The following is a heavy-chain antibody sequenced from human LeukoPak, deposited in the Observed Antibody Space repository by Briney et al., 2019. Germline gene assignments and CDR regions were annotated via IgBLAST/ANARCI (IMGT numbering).Heavy chain of an antibody. V-gene: IGHV1-8*01. CDR1: GYTFTSYD. J-gene: IGHJ4*02. D-gene: IGHD3-3*01. CDR2: MNPNRGNT. CDR3: ARGHTYYDFWSGYYIHRPYFDY. Sequence: ASVKVSCKASGYTFTSYDINWVRQAPGQGLEWMGWMNPNRGNTVYAQKFQGRVTMTRNTSISTAYMELSSLRSEDTAVYYCARGHTYYDFWSGYYIHRPYFDYWGQGTLVTVSS.